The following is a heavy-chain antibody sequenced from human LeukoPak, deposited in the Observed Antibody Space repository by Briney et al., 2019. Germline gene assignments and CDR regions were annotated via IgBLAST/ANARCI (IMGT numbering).Heavy chain of an antibody. D-gene: IGHD4-17*01. V-gene: IGHV4-59*01. CDR3: ARHYGEFDY. J-gene: IGHJ4*02. Sequence: PSETLSLTCTVSGGSISSYYWSWIRQPPGKGLEWIGYIYYSGSTNYNPSLKSRVTISVDTSKNQFSLKLSSGTAADTAVYYCARHYGEFDYWGQGTLVTVSS. CDR2: IYYSGST. CDR1: GGSISSYY.